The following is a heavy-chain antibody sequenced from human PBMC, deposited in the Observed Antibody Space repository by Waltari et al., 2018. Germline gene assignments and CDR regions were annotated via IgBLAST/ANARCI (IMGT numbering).Heavy chain of an antibody. J-gene: IGHJ4*02. CDR1: GFTVSSNY. CDR3: VRGDGVRGVIFDY. D-gene: IGHD3-10*01. Sequence: EVQLVESGGGLIQPGGSLRLSCAASGFTVSSNYMSWVRQAPGKGLELVSVFYTGGSTYYADSVKGRFTISRDNSKNTLYLQMNSLRAEDTAVYYCVRGDGVRGVIFDYWGQGTLVTVSS. CDR2: FYTGGST. V-gene: IGHV3-53*01.